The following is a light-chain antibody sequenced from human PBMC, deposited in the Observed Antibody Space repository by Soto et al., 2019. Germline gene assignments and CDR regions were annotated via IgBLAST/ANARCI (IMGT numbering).Light chain of an antibody. CDR3: QQYGSSPPRIT. J-gene: IGKJ5*01. Sequence: DIVMTQSPLSLPVTPGEPASISCMSSQSVSSSYLAWYRQKPGRAPRLLIYGASSRATGIPDRFSGSGSGTDFTLTISRLEPEDFAVYYCQQYGSSPPRITFGQGTRLEIK. V-gene: IGKV3-20*01. CDR1: QSVSSSY. CDR2: GAS.